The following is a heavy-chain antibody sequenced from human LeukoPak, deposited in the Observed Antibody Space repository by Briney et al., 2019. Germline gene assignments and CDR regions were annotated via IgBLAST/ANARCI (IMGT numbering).Heavy chain of an antibody. J-gene: IGHJ6*04. CDR2: IGSSGSYI. D-gene: IGHD3-10*02. Sequence: GGSLRLSCEVSGFTFSSYHMNWVRQAPGKGLEWVSSIGSSGSYIYYADSLTGRFTISRDNAKNSLYLQMNSLRAEDTAVYYCAELGITMIGGVWGKGTTVTISS. CDR1: GFTFSSYH. V-gene: IGHV3-21*01. CDR3: AELGITMIGGV.